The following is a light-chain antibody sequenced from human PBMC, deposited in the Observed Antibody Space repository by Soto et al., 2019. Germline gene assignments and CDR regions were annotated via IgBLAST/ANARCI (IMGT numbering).Light chain of an antibody. Sequence: IQMTQSPSTMSASVGDRGTIPCRASQSINKWVAWVQQKSGRAPKLLIYDAATLQSGVPSRFSGTGSGTDFSLTISSLQPEDFATYYCQQYNIGYTFGQGTRLDIK. CDR1: QSINKW. CDR3: QQYNIGYT. J-gene: IGKJ2*01. CDR2: DAA. V-gene: IGKV1-5*01.